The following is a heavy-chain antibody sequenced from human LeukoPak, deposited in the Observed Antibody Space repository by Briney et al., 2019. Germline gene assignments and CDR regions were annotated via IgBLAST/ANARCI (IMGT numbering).Heavy chain of an antibody. CDR3: ARDSAGNDY. J-gene: IGHJ4*02. Sequence: ETLSLTCTVSGGSISSHYWSWIRQPPGKGLEWVANIKQDGSEKYYVDSVKGRFTISRDNAKNSLYLQMNSLRAEDTAMYYCARDSAGNDYWGQGTLVTVSS. CDR2: IKQDGSEK. CDR1: GGSISSHY. V-gene: IGHV3-7*01. D-gene: IGHD6-13*01.